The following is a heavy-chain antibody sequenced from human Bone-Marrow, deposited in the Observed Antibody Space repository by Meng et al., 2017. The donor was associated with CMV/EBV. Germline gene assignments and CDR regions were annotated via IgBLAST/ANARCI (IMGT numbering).Heavy chain of an antibody. J-gene: IGHJ6*02. CDR3: ARGGYGSSWPSRGYYYGMDV. V-gene: IGHV1-69*05. Sequence: SVKVSCKASGGTFSSYAISWVRQAPGQGLEWMGGVIPIFGTANYAQKFQGRVTITTDESTSTAYMELSGLRSEDTAVYYCARGGYGSSWPSRGYYYGMDVWGQGTTVTVSS. D-gene: IGHD6-13*01. CDR1: GGTFSSYA. CDR2: VIPIFGTA.